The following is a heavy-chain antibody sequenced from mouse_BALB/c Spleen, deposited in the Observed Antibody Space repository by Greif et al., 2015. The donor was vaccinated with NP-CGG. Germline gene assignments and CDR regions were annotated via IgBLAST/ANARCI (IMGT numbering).Heavy chain of an antibody. CDR3: AIRVGHESWYFDV. Sequence: VQLQQSGAELVRPGTSVKVSCKASGYAFTNYLIEWVKQRPGQGLEWIGVINPGSGGTNYNEKFQGKATLTVDKSSSTADMQLSSLTSDDSAVYVCAIRVGHESWYFDVWGAGSTVTVSS. CDR1: GYAFTNYL. V-gene: IGHV1-54*01. CDR2: INPGSGGT. D-gene: IGHD3-3*01. J-gene: IGHJ1*01.